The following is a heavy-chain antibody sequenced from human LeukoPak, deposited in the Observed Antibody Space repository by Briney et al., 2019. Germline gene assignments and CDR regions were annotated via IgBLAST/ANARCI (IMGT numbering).Heavy chain of an antibody. Sequence: PSETLSLTCAVSGYSISNGYYWGWIRQPPGKGLEWIGSIYHSGSTYYNPSLKSRVTISVDTSKNQFSLKLSSVTAADTAVYYCARRRSYSSGWPIFDYWGQGTLVTVSS. CDR1: GYSISNGYY. CDR2: IYHSGST. CDR3: ARRRSYSSGWPIFDY. D-gene: IGHD6-19*01. V-gene: IGHV4-38-2*01. J-gene: IGHJ4*02.